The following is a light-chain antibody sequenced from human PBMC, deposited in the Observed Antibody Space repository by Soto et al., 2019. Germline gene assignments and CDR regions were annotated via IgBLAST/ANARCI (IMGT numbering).Light chain of an antibody. CDR3: QHYDSSPPYT. CDR2: AAS. CDR1: RSFASSY. J-gene: IGKJ2*01. V-gene: IGKV3-20*01. Sequence: EIVLTQSPVPLSLSPGERATLSCRASRSFASSYLGWYQQKPGQAPRLLIYAASTRATGIPDRFSGSGSATDCTLTISRLEPEDSAVYYCQHYDSSPPYTFGQGTKGDIK.